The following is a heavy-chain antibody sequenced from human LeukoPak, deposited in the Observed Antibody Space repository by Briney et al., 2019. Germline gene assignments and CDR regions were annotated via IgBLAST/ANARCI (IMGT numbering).Heavy chain of an antibody. J-gene: IGHJ4*02. CDR3: ARDRHSGNYYLDF. D-gene: IGHD1-26*01. V-gene: IGHV1-2*04. Sequence: GASVKVSCKASGGTFSSYAISWVRQAPGQGLEWMGWINPNNGGTNYAQKFQGWVTMTRDTSISTAYMELNRLRSDDTAVYYCARDRHSGNYYLDFWGQGTLVTVSS. CDR1: GGTFSSYA. CDR2: INPNNGGT.